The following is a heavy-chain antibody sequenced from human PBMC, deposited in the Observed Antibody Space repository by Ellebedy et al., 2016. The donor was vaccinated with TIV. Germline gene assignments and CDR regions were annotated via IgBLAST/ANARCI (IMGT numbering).Heavy chain of an antibody. CDR2: IYWNDYK. J-gene: IGHJ4*02. V-gene: IGHV2-5*01. D-gene: IGHD1-26*01. CDR1: GFSLTTRGLG. CDR3: AHTGSGTYPMDF. Sequence: SGPTLVKPTQTLTLTCSFSGFSLTTRGLGVGWVRQPPGKALEWLALIYWNDYKRYSPSLTSRLTIAKDTSKSQVVLTLTNMDPVDTATYYCAHTGSGTYPMDFWGQGILVTVSS.